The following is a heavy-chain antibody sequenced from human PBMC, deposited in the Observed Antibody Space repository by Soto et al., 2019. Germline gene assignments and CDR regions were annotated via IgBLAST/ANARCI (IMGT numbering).Heavy chain of an antibody. J-gene: IGHJ3*01. CDR1: GGSISSGDYY. Sequence: SETLSLTCTVSGGSISSGDYYWIWIRQPPGKGLEWIGYIYYSGSTYYNPSLKSRVTISVHKYKIQLSLNLSFVTAADTSVYYCARNRREDAFDFWGQGTMVTVSS. CDR2: IYYSGST. CDR3: ARNRREDAFDF. V-gene: IGHV4-30-4*02.